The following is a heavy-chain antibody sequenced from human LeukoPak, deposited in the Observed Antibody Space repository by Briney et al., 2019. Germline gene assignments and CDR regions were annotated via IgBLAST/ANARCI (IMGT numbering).Heavy chain of an antibody. CDR1: GFTVSSNY. D-gene: IGHD3-3*01. CDR3: AGSYDFWSGYGMDV. Sequence: PGGSLRLSCAASGFTVSSNYMSWVRQAPGKGLEWVSVIYSGGSTYYADSVKGRFTISRDNSKNTLYLQMNSLRAEDTAVYYCAGSYDFWSGYGMDVWSQGTTVTVS. CDR2: IYSGGST. J-gene: IGHJ6*02. V-gene: IGHV3-66*02.